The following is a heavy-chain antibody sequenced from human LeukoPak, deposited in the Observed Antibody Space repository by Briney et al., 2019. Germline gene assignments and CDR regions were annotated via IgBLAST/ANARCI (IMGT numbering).Heavy chain of an antibody. V-gene: IGHV5-51*01. Sequence: GESLKISCKGSGYSFTSYWIGWVRPMPGKGLEWMGIIYPGDSDTRYSPSFQGQVTISADKSISTAYLQWSSLKASDTAMYYCARHRAAAEGLDAFDIWGQGTMVTVSS. D-gene: IGHD6-13*01. CDR2: IYPGDSDT. J-gene: IGHJ3*02. CDR3: ARHRAAAEGLDAFDI. CDR1: GYSFTSYW.